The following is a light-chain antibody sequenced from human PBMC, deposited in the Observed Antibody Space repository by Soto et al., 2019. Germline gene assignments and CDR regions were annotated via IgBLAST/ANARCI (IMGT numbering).Light chain of an antibody. J-gene: IGKJ2*01. CDR3: QHYDSSPP. CDR2: GAS. CDR1: QSVSSNY. V-gene: IGKV3-20*01. Sequence: EIVLTQSPGTLSLSPGEGATISCRASQSVSSNYLAWYQQKPGQAPRLLIYGASSRAAGIPGKFSGSGSGTDFTLTISRLEPEDFAVYFCQHYDSSPPFGLGTKLEIK.